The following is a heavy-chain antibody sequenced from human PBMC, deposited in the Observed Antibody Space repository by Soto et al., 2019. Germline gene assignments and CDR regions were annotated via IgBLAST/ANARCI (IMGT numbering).Heavy chain of an antibody. D-gene: IGHD6-13*01. CDR1: GFSLSNAGLG. Sequence: QVTVKESGPVLVKPTETLTLTCTVSGFSLSNAGLGVSWIRQPPGKALEWLAHIFSNDAKSYSTSLKSRLTISQDTSKSQVVLTMTNMDPVDTATYYCASTYSTSWYWFDFWGQGTLVTVSS. CDR2: IFSNDAK. J-gene: IGHJ5*01. V-gene: IGHV2-26*04. CDR3: ASTYSTSWYWFDF.